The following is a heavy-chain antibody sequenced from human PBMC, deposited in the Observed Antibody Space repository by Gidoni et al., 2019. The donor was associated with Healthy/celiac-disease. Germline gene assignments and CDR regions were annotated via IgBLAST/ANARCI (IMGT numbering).Heavy chain of an antibody. CDR3: ARTGIAAAGIRKAFDI. CDR1: GYTFHSYY. CDR2: INPSGVST. Sequence: QVQLVQSGAEVKKPGASVKVSCKASGYTFHSYYMHWVRQAPGQGLEWMGIINPSGVSTSYAQKFQGRVTMTRDTSTSTVYMELSSLRSEDTAVYYCARTGIAAAGIRKAFDIWGQGTMVTVSS. D-gene: IGHD6-13*01. J-gene: IGHJ3*02. V-gene: IGHV1-46*02.